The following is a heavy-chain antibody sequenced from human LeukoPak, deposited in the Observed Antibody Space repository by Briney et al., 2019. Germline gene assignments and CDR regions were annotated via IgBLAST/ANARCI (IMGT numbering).Heavy chain of an antibody. J-gene: IGHJ4*02. CDR1: GYTFTGYY. CDR3: ARDSSSSWEKNFDY. D-gene: IGHD6-13*01. Sequence: ASVKVSCKASGYTFTGYYMHWVRQAPGQGLEWMGWINPNSGGTNYAQKFQGRVTMTRDTSISTAYMELSRLRSDDTAVYYCARDSSSSWEKNFDYWGQGTLVTVSS. V-gene: IGHV1-2*02. CDR2: INPNSGGT.